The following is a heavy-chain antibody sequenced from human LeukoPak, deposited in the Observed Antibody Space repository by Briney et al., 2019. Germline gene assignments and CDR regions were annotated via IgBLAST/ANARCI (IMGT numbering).Heavy chain of an antibody. Sequence: SETLSLTCTVSGGSISSHYWSWIRQPPGKGLEWIGYIYYSGSTNYNPSLKSRVTISVDTSKNQFSLKLSSVTAADTAVYYCARACHSSSFDYWGLGTLVTVSS. V-gene: IGHV4-59*11. CDR3: ARACHSSSFDY. D-gene: IGHD6-6*01. CDR1: GGSISSHY. J-gene: IGHJ4*02. CDR2: IYYSGST.